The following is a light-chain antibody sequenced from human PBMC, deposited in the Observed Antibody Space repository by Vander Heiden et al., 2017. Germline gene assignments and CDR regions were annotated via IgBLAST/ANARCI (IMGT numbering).Light chain of an antibody. Sequence: AIRITQSPSSLSASTGDRVTITCRASQGISSYLAWYQQKPGKAPKLLIYAASTLQSGVPSRFSGSGSGTDFTLTISCLQSEDFATYYCQQYYSYPPLTFGGGNKVEIK. CDR2: AAS. CDR1: QGISSY. J-gene: IGKJ4*01. CDR3: QQYYSYPPLT. V-gene: IGKV1-8*01.